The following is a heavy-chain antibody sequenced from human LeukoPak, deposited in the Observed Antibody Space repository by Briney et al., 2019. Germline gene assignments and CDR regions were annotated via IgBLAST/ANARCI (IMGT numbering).Heavy chain of an antibody. CDR3: AKRLYSYGYLGVNGFDP. V-gene: IGHV3-21*01. D-gene: IGHD5-18*01. CDR2: ISSSSSYI. J-gene: IGHJ5*02. CDR1: GFTFSSYS. Sequence: GGSPRLSCAASGFTFSSYSMKSGRQAPGKGLEWVLSISSSSSYIYYADSVKGRFTISRDNAKNSLYLQMNSLRAEDTAVYYCAKRLYSYGYLGVNGFDPWGQGTLVTVSS.